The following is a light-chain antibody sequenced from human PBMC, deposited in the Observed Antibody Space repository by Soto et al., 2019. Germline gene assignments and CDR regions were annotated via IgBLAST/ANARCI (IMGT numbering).Light chain of an antibody. CDR2: GAY. J-gene: IGKJ1*01. Sequence: EVVLTESPGTLSLSPGERPTLSCRASQSVAANYLAWYQQKRGQAPRLLIHGAYSRATGVPDRITGSGSGTDFTLSISRLEPEDFAVYYCQPYGGSTRTFGQGTKVDIK. CDR3: QPYGGSTRT. V-gene: IGKV3-20*01. CDR1: QSVAANY.